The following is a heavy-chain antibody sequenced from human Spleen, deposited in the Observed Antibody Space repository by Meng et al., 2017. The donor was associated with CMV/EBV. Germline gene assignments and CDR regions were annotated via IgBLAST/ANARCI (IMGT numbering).Heavy chain of an antibody. CDR2: ISWDGGST. CDR1: GFPVSSNY. V-gene: IGHV3-43D*03. J-gene: IGHJ4*02. CDR3: AKAEGVTPYYFDY. Sequence: VHVVASGGGLGPPGGSLSLSCAASGFPVSSNYMDWVRQAPGKGLEWVSLISWDGGSTYYADSVKGRFTISRDNSKNSLYLQMNSLRAEDTALYYCAKAEGVTPYYFDYWGQGTLVTVSS. D-gene: IGHD5-18*01.